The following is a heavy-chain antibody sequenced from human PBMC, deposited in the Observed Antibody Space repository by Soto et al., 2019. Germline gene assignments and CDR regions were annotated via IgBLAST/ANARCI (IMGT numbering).Heavy chain of an antibody. CDR2: IIPIFGTA. CDR1: GGTFSSYA. D-gene: IGHD3-3*01. V-gene: IGHV1-69*13. J-gene: IGHJ3*02. CDR3: ARESRGGYDFWSGPIGAFDI. Sequence: GASVKVSCKASGGTFSSYAISWVRQAPGQGLEWMGGIIPIFGTANYAQKFQGRVTITADESTSTAYMELSSLRSEDTAVYYCARESRGGYDFWSGPIGAFDIWGQGTMVTVSS.